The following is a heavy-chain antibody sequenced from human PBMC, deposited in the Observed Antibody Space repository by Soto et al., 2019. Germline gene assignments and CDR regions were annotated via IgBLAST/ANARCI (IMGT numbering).Heavy chain of an antibody. CDR3: ARGHRYCSSTSCQTGWFDP. D-gene: IGHD2-2*01. CDR2: IIPILGIA. V-gene: IGHV1-69*04. J-gene: IGHJ5*02. Sequence: SVKVSCKASGGTFSSYAISWVRQAPGQGLEWMGRIIPILGIANYAQKFQGRVTITADKSTSTAYMELSSLRSEDTAVYYCARGHRYCSSTSCQTGWFDPWGQGTLVTVSS. CDR1: GGTFSSYA.